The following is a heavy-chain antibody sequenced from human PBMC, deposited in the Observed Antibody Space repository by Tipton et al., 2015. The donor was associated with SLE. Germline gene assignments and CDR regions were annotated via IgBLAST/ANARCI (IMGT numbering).Heavy chain of an antibody. V-gene: IGHV4-39*01. Sequence: TLSLTCTVSGGSISSSSHYWGWIRQPPGMGLEWIGNIYYSGSTYYNPSLKSRVTISVDTSKNQFSLKLSSVTAADTAVYYCARHGNQDYWGQGTLVTVSS. CDR3: ARHGNQDY. J-gene: IGHJ4*02. CDR2: IYYSGST. D-gene: IGHD4-23*01. CDR1: GGSISSSSHY.